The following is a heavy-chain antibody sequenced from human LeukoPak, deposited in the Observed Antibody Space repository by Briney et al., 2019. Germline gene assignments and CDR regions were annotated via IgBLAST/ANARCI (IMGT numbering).Heavy chain of an antibody. D-gene: IGHD3-16*02. J-gene: IGHJ4*02. V-gene: IGHV4-59*08. CDR1: GGSISSYY. CDR3: ARHIARDYVWGSYRGGAGFDY. Sequence: PSETLSLTCTVSGGSISSYYWSWLRQPPGKGLEWIGYMYYRGNTNYNPSLKSRVTISVDTSKNQFSLKLSSVTAADTAVYYCARHIARDYVWGSYRGGAGFDYWGQGTLVTVSS. CDR2: MYYRGNT.